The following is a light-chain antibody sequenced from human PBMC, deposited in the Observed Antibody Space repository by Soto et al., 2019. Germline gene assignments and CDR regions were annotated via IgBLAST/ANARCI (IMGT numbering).Light chain of an antibody. CDR3: LQDYNYPRT. CDR2: AAS. Sequence: AIQLTQSPPSLSASVGDRVTITCRSSQDIRTELGWYQQKSGKAPQLLIYAASSLQSGVPSRFSGRGSGTDFTLTIDSLQPEDFATYFCLQDYNYPRTFGQGTKVDIK. J-gene: IGKJ1*01. CDR1: QDIRTE. V-gene: IGKV1-6*01.